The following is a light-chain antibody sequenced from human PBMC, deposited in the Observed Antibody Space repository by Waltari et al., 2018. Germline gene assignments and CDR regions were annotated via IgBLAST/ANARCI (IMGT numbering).Light chain of an antibody. CDR3: QVWDSGSDHQV. CDR2: YDA. V-gene: IGLV3-21*04. J-gene: IGLJ2*01. Sequence: SYVLTPPPSASVAPGKTATITGGGDNLGRQAVHWYQNKAGQAPVLVMYYDAHRPSGVPERFSGSNSDNTATLTISLVEAGDEADYYCQVWDSGSDHQVFGGGTKLTVL. CDR1: NLGRQA.